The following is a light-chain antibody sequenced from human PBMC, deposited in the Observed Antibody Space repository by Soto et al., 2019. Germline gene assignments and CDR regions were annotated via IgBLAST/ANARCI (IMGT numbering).Light chain of an antibody. CDR2: GAS. CDR1: QSVSRSY. CDR3: QQYGSSPYT. J-gene: IGKJ2*01. Sequence: EIVLTQSPGTLSLSPGERATLSCRASQSVSRSYLAWYQQKPGQAPRLLIYGASSRASGIPDRFSGSGSGTYFILTISRLEPEDFAVYYCQQYGSSPYTFGQGTKLEIK. V-gene: IGKV3-20*01.